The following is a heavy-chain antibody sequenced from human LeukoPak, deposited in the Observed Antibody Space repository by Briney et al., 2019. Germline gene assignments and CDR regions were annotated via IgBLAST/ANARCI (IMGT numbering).Heavy chain of an antibody. D-gene: IGHD5-18*01. CDR2: ISYDGSNK. CDR3: AKEWIHRHPAGENWFDP. V-gene: IGHV3-30*18. CDR1: GFTFSSYG. J-gene: IGHJ5*02. Sequence: GRSLRLSCAASGFTFSSYGMHWVRQAPGKGLEWVAVISYDGSNKYYADSVKGRFTISRDNSKNTLYLQMNSLRAEDTAVYYCAKEWIHRHPAGENWFDPWGQGTLVTVSS.